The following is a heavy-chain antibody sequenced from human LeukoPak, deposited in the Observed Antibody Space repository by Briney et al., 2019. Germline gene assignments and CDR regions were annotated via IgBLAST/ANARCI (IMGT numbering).Heavy chain of an antibody. V-gene: IGHV4-34*01. Sequence: SETLSLTCAVYGGSFSGYYWSWIRQPPGKGLEWIGEINHSGSTNYNPSLKSRVTISVDTSKSQFSLKLSSVTAADTAIYYCARNIVGPRQVDYWGQGTLVTASS. CDR2: INHSGST. CDR1: GGSFSGYY. CDR3: ARNIVGPRQVDY. D-gene: IGHD1-26*01. J-gene: IGHJ4*02.